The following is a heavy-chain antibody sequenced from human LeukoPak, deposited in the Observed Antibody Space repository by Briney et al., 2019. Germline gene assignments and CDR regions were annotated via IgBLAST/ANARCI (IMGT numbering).Heavy chain of an antibody. D-gene: IGHD3-9*01. CDR1: GGSFIDYY. Sequence: SETLSLTCAVYGGSFIDYYWTWIRQPPGKGLEWIGEINHSGSTIYNPSLKSRVSISVDASKNQFSLRLSSVTAADTAVYYCVTTHHDILTGYFHWGQGTLVTVSS. J-gene: IGHJ4*02. V-gene: IGHV4-34*01. CDR2: INHSGST. CDR3: VTTHHDILTGYFH.